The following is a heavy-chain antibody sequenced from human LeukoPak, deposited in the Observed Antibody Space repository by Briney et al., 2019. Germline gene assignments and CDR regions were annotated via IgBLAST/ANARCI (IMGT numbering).Heavy chain of an antibody. V-gene: IGHV4-39*01. CDR3: ARQQSKSSGSYLDY. CDR2: IYYSGST. D-gene: IGHD1-26*01. J-gene: IGHJ4*02. CDR1: GGSISSSSYY. Sequence: PSETLSLTCTVSGGSISSSSYYWGWIRQPPGKGLEWIGSIYYSGSTYYNPSLKSRVTISVDTSKNQFSLKLSSVTAADTAVYYCARQQSKSSGSYLDYWGQGTLVTVSS.